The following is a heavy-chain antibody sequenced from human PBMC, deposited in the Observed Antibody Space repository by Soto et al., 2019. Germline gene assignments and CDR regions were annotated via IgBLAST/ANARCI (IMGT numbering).Heavy chain of an antibody. CDR3: ATHILTGYYNGLN. V-gene: IGHV4-31*03. J-gene: IGHJ4*02. CDR2: IYYSGST. Sequence: SETLSLTCTVSGGPISSGGYYWSWIRQHPGKGLEWIGYIYYSGSTYYNPSLKSRVTISVDTSKNQFSLKLSSVTAADTAVYYCATHILTGYYNGLNWGQGTLVTVSS. CDR1: GGPISSGGYY. D-gene: IGHD3-9*01.